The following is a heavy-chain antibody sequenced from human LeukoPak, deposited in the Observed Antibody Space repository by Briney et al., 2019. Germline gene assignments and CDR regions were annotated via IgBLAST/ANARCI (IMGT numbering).Heavy chain of an antibody. Sequence: QSGGSLRLSCVASGFTFSSYAMSWVRQAPGKGLEWVSAISGSGVTTHYAGSVKGRFSISRDNSKNTLYLQMYSLRAEDTALYYCAKKVVLGATSPYSDFQDWGQGTLVTVSS. CDR1: GFTFSSYA. J-gene: IGHJ1*01. D-gene: IGHD1-26*01. CDR2: ISGSGVTT. V-gene: IGHV3-23*01. CDR3: AKKVVLGATSPYSDFQD.